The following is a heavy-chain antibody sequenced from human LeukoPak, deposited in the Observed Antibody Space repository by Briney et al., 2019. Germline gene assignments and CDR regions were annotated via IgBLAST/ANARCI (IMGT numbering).Heavy chain of an antibody. CDR1: GYTFTSYD. D-gene: IGHD3-22*01. V-gene: IGHV1-8*01. J-gene: IGHJ6*03. CDR2: MNPNSGNT. CDR3: ARATYYYDSSGYSYMDV. Sequence: ASVKVSCKASGYTFTSYDINWVRQATGQGLEWMGRMNPNSGNTGYAQKFQGRVTMTRNTSISTAYMELSSLRSEDTAVYYCARATYYYDSSGYSYMDVWGKGTTVTVSS.